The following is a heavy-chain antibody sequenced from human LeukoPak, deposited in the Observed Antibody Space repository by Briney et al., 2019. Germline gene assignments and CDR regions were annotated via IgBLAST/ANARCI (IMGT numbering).Heavy chain of an antibody. D-gene: IGHD6-19*01. CDR1: GYTLTELS. J-gene: IGHJ4*02. Sequence: ASVKVSCKASGYTLTELSMYWVRQAPGKGLEWTATFHPEDGETIYAQQVQGRATISEDTSADTAYMQLTSLRSDDTAIYYCAAGIAVPSGFDYWGQGTLVTVSS. CDR3: AAGIAVPSGFDY. V-gene: IGHV1-24*01. CDR2: FHPEDGET.